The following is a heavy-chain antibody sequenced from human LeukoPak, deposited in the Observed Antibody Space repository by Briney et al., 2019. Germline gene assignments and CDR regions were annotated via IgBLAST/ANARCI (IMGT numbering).Heavy chain of an antibody. CDR3: ARDLPGITVAGATEH. Sequence: GGSLRLSCAASGFTFSSYVMHGVRQAPAKGLEWVVVISYDGSNKYYADSVKGRFTISRDNSKNTLYLQMNSLRAEDTAVYYCARDLPGITVAGATEHWGQGTLVTVSS. D-gene: IGHD6-19*01. CDR2: ISYDGSNK. J-gene: IGHJ1*01. CDR1: GFTFSSYV. V-gene: IGHV3-30*04.